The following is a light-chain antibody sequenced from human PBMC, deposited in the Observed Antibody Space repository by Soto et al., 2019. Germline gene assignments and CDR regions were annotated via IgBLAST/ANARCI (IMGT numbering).Light chain of an antibody. J-gene: IGLJ1*01. Sequence: QSVVTQPPSASGTPGQRVTISCSGSNSNIGRNPVNWYQQLPGTAPKVLIYGSNQRPSGVPDRFSGSKSGTSASLAISGLLSEDEADYFCQAWDDSLNGYVFGTATKLTVL. CDR2: GSN. CDR3: QAWDDSLNGYV. CDR1: NSNIGRNP. V-gene: IGLV1-44*01.